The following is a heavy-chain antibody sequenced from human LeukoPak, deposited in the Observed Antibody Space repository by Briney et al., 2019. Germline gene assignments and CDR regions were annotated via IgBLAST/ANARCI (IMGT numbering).Heavy chain of an antibody. J-gene: IGHJ4*02. V-gene: IGHV1-18*01. Sequence: ASVEVSCKASGYTFTSYGISWVRQAPGQGLEWMGWISAYKGNTNYAQKLQGRITMTTDTSTSTAYMELRSLRSDDTAVYYCASVYCSGGSCPTGLDYWGQGTLVTVSS. CDR1: GYTFTSYG. CDR3: ASVYCSGGSCPTGLDY. D-gene: IGHD2-15*01. CDR2: ISAYKGNT.